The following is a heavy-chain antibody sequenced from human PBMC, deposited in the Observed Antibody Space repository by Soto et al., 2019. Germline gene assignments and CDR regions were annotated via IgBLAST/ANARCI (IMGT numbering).Heavy chain of an antibody. V-gene: IGHV1-18*01. Sequence: QVQLVQSGTEVKKPGASVKVSCKASGYTFSSYGITWVRQAPGQGLEWMGWISSYNGNTKYEQKFQGRVTMTTDTSTSTADMELRSLRSDDTAVYYCGRDHRGGNSGGRFDPWGQGTLVTVSS. CDR3: GRDHRGGNSGGRFDP. CDR2: ISSYNGNT. CDR1: GYTFSSYG. D-gene: IGHD2-21*02. J-gene: IGHJ5*02.